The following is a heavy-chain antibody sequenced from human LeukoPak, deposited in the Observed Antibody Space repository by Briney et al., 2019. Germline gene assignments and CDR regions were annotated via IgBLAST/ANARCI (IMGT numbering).Heavy chain of an antibody. D-gene: IGHD5-12*01. CDR2: ISSNSSYI. V-gene: IGHV3-21*01. CDR3: ARVYGYTGYDPPGY. Sequence: GGSLRLSCAASGFIFSSYSMNWVRQAPGKGLEWVSSISSNSSYIYYADSVKGRFTISRDNAKNSLYLQMNSLRTEDTAVYYCARVYGYTGYDPPGYWGQGTLVTVSS. J-gene: IGHJ4*02. CDR1: GFIFSSYS.